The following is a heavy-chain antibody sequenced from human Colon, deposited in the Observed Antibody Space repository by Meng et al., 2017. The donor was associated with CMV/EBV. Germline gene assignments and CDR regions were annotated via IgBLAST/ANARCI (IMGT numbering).Heavy chain of an antibody. CDR3: AREEEDIVVVPAAAPDY. V-gene: IGHV3-23*01. D-gene: IGHD2-2*01. J-gene: IGHJ4*02. CDR1: GFTLRNSA. Sequence: GESLKISCAASGFTLRNSAMTWVRQAPGKGLEWVSSISGSGSTTYYADSVKGRFSISRDNSKNTLSLQMNSLRAEDTAVYYCAREEEDIVVVPAAAPDYWGQGTLVTVSS. CDR2: ISGSGSTT.